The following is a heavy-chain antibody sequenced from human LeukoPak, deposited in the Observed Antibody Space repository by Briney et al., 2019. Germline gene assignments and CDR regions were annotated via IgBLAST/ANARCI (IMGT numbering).Heavy chain of an antibody. D-gene: IGHD2-15*01. V-gene: IGHV1-8*01. Sequence: GASVKVSCKASGYTFTSYDINWVRQAPGQGLEWMGWMNPNSGNTGYAQKFQGRVTMTRNTSISTAYMELSSLRSEDTAVYYCASSGGVAATPFDYWGQGTLVTVSS. CDR3: ASSGGVAATPFDY. CDR1: GYTFTSYD. J-gene: IGHJ4*02. CDR2: MNPNSGNT.